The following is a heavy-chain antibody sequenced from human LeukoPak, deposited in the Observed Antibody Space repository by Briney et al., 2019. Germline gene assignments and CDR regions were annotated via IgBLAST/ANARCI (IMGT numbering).Heavy chain of an antibody. CDR3: ASITMVRGVNKGFDP. Sequence: GGSLRLSCAASGFTFSSYSMNWVRQAPGKGLEWVSSISSSSSYIYYAGSVKGRFTISRDNAKNSLYLQMNSLRAEDTAVYYCASITMVRGVNKGFDPWGQGTLVTVSS. CDR1: GFTFSSYS. CDR2: ISSSSSYI. D-gene: IGHD3-10*01. J-gene: IGHJ5*02. V-gene: IGHV3-21*01.